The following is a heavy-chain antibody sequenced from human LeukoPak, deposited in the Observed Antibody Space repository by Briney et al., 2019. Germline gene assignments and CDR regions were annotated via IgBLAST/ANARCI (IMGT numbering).Heavy chain of an antibody. CDR2: ISSSGSTI. D-gene: IGHD6-6*01. CDR1: GFTFSDYY. CDR3: AKARFQYSSSSEVFDY. J-gene: IGHJ4*02. Sequence: GGSLRLSCAASGFTFSDYYMSWIRQAPGKGLEWVSYISSSGSTIYYADSVKGRFTISRDNAKNSLYLQMNSLRAEDTAVYYCAKARFQYSSSSEVFDYWGQGTLVTVSS. V-gene: IGHV3-11*01.